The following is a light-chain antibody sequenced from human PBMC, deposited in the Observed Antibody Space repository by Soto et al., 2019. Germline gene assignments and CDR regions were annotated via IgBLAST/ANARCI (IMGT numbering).Light chain of an antibody. CDR2: DVS. Sequence: QSVLTQPASVSGSPGQSITISCTGTKSDIYTYDYVSWYQQHPGKVPKLIIYDVSRRPSGVSNHFSGSKSGNTASLHISGLQAGDEADYYCSSYRRSNTLVFGTGTKVTVL. J-gene: IGLJ1*01. CDR3: SSYRRSNTLV. V-gene: IGLV2-14*03. CDR1: KSDIYTYDY.